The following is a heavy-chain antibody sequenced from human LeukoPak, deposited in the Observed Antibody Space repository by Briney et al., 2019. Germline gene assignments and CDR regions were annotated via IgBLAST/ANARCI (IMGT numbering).Heavy chain of an antibody. CDR3: ARDVDFWSGYYSRVDAFDI. J-gene: IGHJ3*02. Sequence: GASVKVSCKASGYTFTGYYMHWVRQAPGQGLEWMGWINPNSGGTNYAQKFQGRVTMTRDTSISTAYMELSRLRSDDTAVYYCARDVDFWSGYYSRVDAFDIWGQGTMVTVSS. D-gene: IGHD3-3*01. CDR1: GYTFTGYY. V-gene: IGHV1-2*02. CDR2: INPNSGGT.